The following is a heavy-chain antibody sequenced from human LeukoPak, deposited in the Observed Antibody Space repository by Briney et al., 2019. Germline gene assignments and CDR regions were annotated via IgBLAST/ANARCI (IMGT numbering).Heavy chain of an antibody. CDR3: ARDKRVAVAGTYIYYYYMDV. D-gene: IGHD6-19*01. Sequence: GSLRLSCTASGFTFGDYAMTWVRQPAGKGLEWIGRIYISGSGSTNYNPSLKSRVTMSVDTSKKQFSLKLSSVTAADTAVYYCARDKRVAVAGTYIYYYYMDVWGNGTTVTIS. V-gene: IGHV4-4*07. J-gene: IGHJ6*03. CDR2: IYISGSGST. CDR1: GFTFGDYA.